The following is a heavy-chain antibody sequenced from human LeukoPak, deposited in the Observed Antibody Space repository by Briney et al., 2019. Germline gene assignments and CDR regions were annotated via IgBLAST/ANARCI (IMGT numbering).Heavy chain of an antibody. D-gene: IGHD2-2*01. CDR1: GFTFSSYT. J-gene: IGHJ4*02. CDR2: IISSSSFI. Sequence: PGGSLRLSCAASGFTFSSYTMNWVRQAPGKGLEWVSSIISSSSFIYYADSVKGRFTISRDNAKNSLYLQMNSLRAEDTAVYYCARDFGGYCSSSSCYLGFLDYWGQGTLVTVSS. V-gene: IGHV3-21*03. CDR3: ARDFGGYCSSSSCYLGFLDY.